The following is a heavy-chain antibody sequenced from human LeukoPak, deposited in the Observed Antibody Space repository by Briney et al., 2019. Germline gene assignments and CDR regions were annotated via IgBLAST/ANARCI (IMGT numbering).Heavy chain of an antibody. D-gene: IGHD3-10*01. V-gene: IGHV4-59*01. CDR2: IYYSGST. J-gene: IGHJ5*02. CDR3: ARGGLQYNWFDP. Sequence: SETLSLTCTVSGGSISSYYWSWIRQPPGKGLEWIGYIYYSGSTNYNPSLKSRVTISVDTSKNQFSLKLSSVTAADTAVYYCARGGLQYNWFDPWGQGTLVTVSP. CDR1: GGSISSYY.